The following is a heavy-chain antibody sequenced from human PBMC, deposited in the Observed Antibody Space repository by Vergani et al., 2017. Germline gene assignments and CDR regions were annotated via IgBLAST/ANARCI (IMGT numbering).Heavy chain of an antibody. CDR1: GGSISAGYYF. CDR3: ARRSGGYYSGGKVHPLRTAFDV. D-gene: IGHD2-15*01. Sequence: QVQLQASGPGRVKPSQTLSLTCTMSGGSISAGYYFWSWIRQPAGKGLEWLGHISASGNASHSPSLKTRVSMSVDPSNNQFSLTVTSVTAADTAIYFCARRSGGYYSGGKVHPLRTAFDVWGHGTVVTVSS. J-gene: IGHJ3*01. CDR2: ISASGNA. V-gene: IGHV4-61*02.